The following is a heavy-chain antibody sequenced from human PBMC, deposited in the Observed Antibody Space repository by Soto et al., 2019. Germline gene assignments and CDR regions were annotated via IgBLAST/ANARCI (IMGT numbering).Heavy chain of an antibody. Sequence: QLQLVQSGAEVKKPGSSVKVSCKATGGTFSSFSINWVRQAPGQGLEWMGGFIPIIGSSNYAQRFQDRLTITADEATSTAYLELGSLTSEDTAVFYCARGNALDIWGQGTWVTVSS. CDR2: FIPIIGSS. CDR3: ARGNALDI. CDR1: GGTFSSFS. J-gene: IGHJ3*02. V-gene: IGHV1-69*01.